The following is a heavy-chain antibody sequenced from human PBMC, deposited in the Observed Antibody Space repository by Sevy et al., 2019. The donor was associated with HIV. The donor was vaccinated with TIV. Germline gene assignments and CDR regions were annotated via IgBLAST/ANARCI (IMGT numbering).Heavy chain of an antibody. Sequence: GGSLRLSCAASGFTFDDYVMHWVRQAPGKGLEWVSGISWNSGNIGYADSVKGRFTISRDNAKNSLYLQMNSLRAEDTALYYCAKDSGTFWGPLDYWGQGTLVTVSS. J-gene: IGHJ4*02. CDR3: AKDSGTFWGPLDY. D-gene: IGHD3-16*01. CDR1: GFTFDDYV. CDR2: ISWNSGNI. V-gene: IGHV3-9*01.